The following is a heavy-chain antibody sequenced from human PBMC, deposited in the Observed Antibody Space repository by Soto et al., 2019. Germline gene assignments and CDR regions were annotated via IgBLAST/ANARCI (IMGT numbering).Heavy chain of an antibody. CDR2: ISYDGVNK. V-gene: IGHV3-30*18. Sequence: QVQLVESGGGVVQPGRSLRLSCAASGFTFSTYGMHWVRQAPGKGLEWVAVISYDGVNKYYADSVKGRFTISRDNSKNTLYLQINSLRAVDTAVYYCAKSVYNWNDGFFYHWGQGTLFTVSS. CDR3: AKSVYNWNDGFFYH. D-gene: IGHD1-1*01. CDR1: GFTFSTYG. J-gene: IGHJ4*02.